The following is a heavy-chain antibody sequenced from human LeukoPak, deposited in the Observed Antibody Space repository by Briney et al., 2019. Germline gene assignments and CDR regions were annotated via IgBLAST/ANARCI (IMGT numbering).Heavy chain of an antibody. V-gene: IGHV3-43*02. CDR2: ITGDHIST. J-gene: IGHJ4*02. CDR3: AREPSDGQKSFDWIFAFGS. D-gene: IGHD3-9*01. CDR1: GFTFDEYN. Sequence: GGSLRLSCVASGFTFDEYNMHWVRQVPGKGLEWVALITGDHISTYYADSVRGRFTVSRDNSENSLYLQVNSLRIEDSALYYCAREPSDGQKSFDWIFAFGSWGQGTLITVSS.